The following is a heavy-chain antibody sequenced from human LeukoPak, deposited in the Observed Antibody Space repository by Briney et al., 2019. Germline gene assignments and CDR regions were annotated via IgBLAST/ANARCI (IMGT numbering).Heavy chain of an antibody. CDR2: ISRNSRHV. J-gene: IGHJ4*02. CDR1: GFTFSDYS. Sequence: PGGSLRLSCAASGFTFSDYSMNWVRQAPGKGLEWVSSISRNSRHVYYGDSVWGRFTISRDDARNSLFLEMNSLRAEDMAVYYCVRDFMAMGGTTACLHYWGQGTLVTVSS. CDR3: VRDFMAMGGTTACLHY. V-gene: IGHV3-21*01. D-gene: IGHD1-26*01.